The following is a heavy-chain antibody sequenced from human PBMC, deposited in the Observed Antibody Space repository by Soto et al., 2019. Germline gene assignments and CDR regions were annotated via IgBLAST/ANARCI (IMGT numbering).Heavy chain of an antibody. J-gene: IGHJ5*02. V-gene: IGHV4-59*01. CDR3: ARRIDHLSNWFDP. CDR2: IYYSGST. D-gene: IGHD2-15*01. CDR1: GGSISSYY. Sequence: SETLSLTCTVSGGSISSYYWSWIRQPPGKGLEWIGYIYYSGSTNYNPSLKSRVTISADTSKNQFSLKLSSVTAADTAVYYCARRIDHLSNWFDPWGQGTQVTVSS.